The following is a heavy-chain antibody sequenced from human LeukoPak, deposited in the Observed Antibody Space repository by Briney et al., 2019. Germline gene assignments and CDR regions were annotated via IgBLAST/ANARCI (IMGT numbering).Heavy chain of an antibody. CDR1: GDSTSSYY. Sequence: SETLSLTCTVSGDSTSSYYWSWIRQPPGKGLEWIGYIYYSGTTNYNPSLKSRVTISVDTSKNQFSLKLTSVTAADTAVYYCARVGATKSYYYGMDVWGPGTTVSVSS. CDR2: IYYSGTT. CDR3: ARVGATKSYYYGMDV. V-gene: IGHV4-59*08. D-gene: IGHD1-26*01. J-gene: IGHJ6*02.